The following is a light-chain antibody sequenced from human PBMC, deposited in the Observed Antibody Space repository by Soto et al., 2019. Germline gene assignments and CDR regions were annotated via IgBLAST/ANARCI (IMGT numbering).Light chain of an antibody. J-gene: IGKJ3*01. CDR1: QRINNNY. Sequence: EIVLTQSPGTLSLSPGERATLSCRANQRINNNYLAWYQQKAGQAPTLLIYGASSRATGIPDRFSGSGSGTDFTLTISRLEPEDSEVYYCQQYGISPGFTFGPGTKVDIK. CDR3: QQYGISPGFT. CDR2: GAS. V-gene: IGKV3-20*01.